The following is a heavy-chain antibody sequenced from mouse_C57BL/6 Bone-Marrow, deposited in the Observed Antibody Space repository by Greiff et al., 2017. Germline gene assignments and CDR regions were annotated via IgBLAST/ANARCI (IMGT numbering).Heavy chain of an antibody. V-gene: IGHV1-26*01. CDR2: INPNNGGT. CDR3: ARTGSAITTVVAKNYAMDY. J-gene: IGHJ4*01. Sequence: EVQLQQSGPELVKPGASVKISCKASGYTFTDYYMNWVKQSHGKSLEWIGDINPNNGGTSYNQKFKGKATLTVDKSSSTAYMELRSLTSEDSAVYYCARTGSAITTVVAKNYAMDYWGQGTSVTVSS. CDR1: GYTFTDYY. D-gene: IGHD1-1*01.